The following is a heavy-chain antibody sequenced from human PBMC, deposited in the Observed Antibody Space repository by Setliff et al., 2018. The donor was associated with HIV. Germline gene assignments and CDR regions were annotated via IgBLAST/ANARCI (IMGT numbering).Heavy chain of an antibody. CDR2: INPHTGVT. J-gene: IGHJ6*02. Sequence: ASVKVSCKTSGHIFIRYYIFWVRQAPGQGLEWMGNINPHTGVTKYAEKFQGRVTMTRDTSINTIYMELSRLRSDDTAVYYCARDLRDGFEEWFSTLDDGMDVWGRGTTVTVSS. CDR1: GHIFIRYY. V-gene: IGHV1-2*02. CDR3: ARDLRDGFEEWFSTLDDGMDV. D-gene: IGHD3-3*01.